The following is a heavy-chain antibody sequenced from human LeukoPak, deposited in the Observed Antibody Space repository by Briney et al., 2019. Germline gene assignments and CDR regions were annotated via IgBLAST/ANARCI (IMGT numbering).Heavy chain of an antibody. CDR1: GFTFSSNY. V-gene: IGHV3-30-3*01. Sequence: GGSLRLSCAASGFTFSSNYMSWVRQAPGKGLEWVAVISYDGSNKYYADSVKGRFTISRDNSKNTLYLQMNSLRAEDTAVYYCAGAGRYSSSTSCWKGFYYYYGMDVWGQGTTVTVSS. J-gene: IGHJ6*02. CDR2: ISYDGSNK. D-gene: IGHD2-2*01. CDR3: AGAGRYSSSTSCWKGFYYYYGMDV.